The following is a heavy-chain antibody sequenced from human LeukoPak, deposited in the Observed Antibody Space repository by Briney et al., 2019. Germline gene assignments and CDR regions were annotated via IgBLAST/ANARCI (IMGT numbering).Heavy chain of an antibody. CDR2: IIPIFGTA. CDR3: ARDQHTYYYDSSGYYGFDY. V-gene: IGHV1-69*05. CDR1: GGTFSSYA. D-gene: IGHD3-22*01. Sequence: SVKVSCKASGGTFSSYAISWVRQAPGQGLEWMGRIIPIFGTANYAQKFQGRVTITTDESTSTAYMELSSLRSEDTAVYYCARDQHTYYYDSSGYYGFDYWGRGTLVTVSS. J-gene: IGHJ4*02.